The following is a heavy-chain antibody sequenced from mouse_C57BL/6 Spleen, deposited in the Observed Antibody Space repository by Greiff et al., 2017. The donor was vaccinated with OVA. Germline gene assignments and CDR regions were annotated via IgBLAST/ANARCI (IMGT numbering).Heavy chain of an antibody. V-gene: IGHV1-55*01. CDR2: IYPGSGST. D-gene: IGHD1-1*01. Sequence: QVHVKQPGAELVKPGASVKMSCKASGYTFTSYWITWVKQRPGQGLEWIGDIYPGSGSTNYNEKFKSKATLTVDTSSSTAYMQLSSLTSEDSAVYYCARGEITTVAPYYFDYWGQGTTLTVSS. J-gene: IGHJ2*01. CDR1: GYTFTSYW. CDR3: ARGEITTVAPYYFDY.